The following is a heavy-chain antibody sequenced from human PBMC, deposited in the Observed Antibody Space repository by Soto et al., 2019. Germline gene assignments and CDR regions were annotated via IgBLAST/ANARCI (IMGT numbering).Heavy chain of an antibody. CDR1: GYTFTGYY. CDR2: INPNSGGT. V-gene: IGHV1-2*02. Sequence: GPSLKVSCKPSGYTFTGYYMHWVRQAPGQGLEWMGWINPNSGGTNYAQKFQGRVTMARDTSISTAYMELGRLRSDDTAVYYCASLGYCSSTSCYTGDAYYYGMDVWGQGTTVTVSS. D-gene: IGHD2-2*02. J-gene: IGHJ6*02. CDR3: ASLGYCSSTSCYTGDAYYYGMDV.